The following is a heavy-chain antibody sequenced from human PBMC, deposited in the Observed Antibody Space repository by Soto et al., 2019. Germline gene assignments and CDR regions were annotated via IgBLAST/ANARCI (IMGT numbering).Heavy chain of an antibody. CDR3: AKNMTLMSTWNYRAFAF. CDR2: TYLDDDN. V-gene: IGHV2-5*02. Sequence: QITLRESGPTLVKPTQPLTLTCSLSGVSITTQGVGVGWVRQPPGTALEWLAFTYLDDDNRFHPPLKPRLTTMKDAARNRVGPIRTNTDPADTTTYYWAKNMTLMSTWNYRAFAFWGRG. D-gene: IGHD1-7*01. J-gene: IGHJ3*01. CDR1: GVSITTQGVG.